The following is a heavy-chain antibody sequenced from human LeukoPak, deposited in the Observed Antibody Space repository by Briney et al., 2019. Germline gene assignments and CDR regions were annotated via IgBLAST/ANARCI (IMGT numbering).Heavy chain of an antibody. J-gene: IGHJ4*02. D-gene: IGHD4-23*01. V-gene: IGHV1-2*06. Sequence: ASVKVSCKASGYTFTGYYMHWVRQAPGQGLEWMGRINPNSGGTNYAQKFQGRVTMTRDTSISTAYMELSRLRSDDTAVYYCGKEEQRVITPGLDYWGQGTLVTVSS. CDR2: INPNSGGT. CDR1: GYTFTGYY. CDR3: GKEEQRVITPGLDY.